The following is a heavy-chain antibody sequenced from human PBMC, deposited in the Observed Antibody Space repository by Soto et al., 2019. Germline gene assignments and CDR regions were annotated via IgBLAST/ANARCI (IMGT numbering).Heavy chain of an antibody. Sequence: GGSLRLSCAASGFTFSSYGMHWVRQAPGKGLEWVAVISYDGSNKYYADSVKGRFTISRDNSKNTLYLQMNSLRAEDTAVYYCARDGSGFWSGYYTPNWFDPWGQGTLVTVSS. CDR2: ISYDGSNK. D-gene: IGHD3-3*01. CDR1: GFTFSSYG. V-gene: IGHV3-30*03. J-gene: IGHJ5*02. CDR3: ARDGSGFWSGYYTPNWFDP.